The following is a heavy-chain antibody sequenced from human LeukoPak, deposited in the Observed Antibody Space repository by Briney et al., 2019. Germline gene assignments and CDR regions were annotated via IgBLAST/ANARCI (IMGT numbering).Heavy chain of an antibody. D-gene: IGHD3-9*01. Sequence: GASLQISCKGSGYSFTSYWIGWVRQMPGKGLEWMGIIYPGDSDTRYSPSFQGQVTISADKSISTAYLQWSSLKASDTAMYYCARSHYDILTGYSSSVDAFDIWGQGTMVTVSS. V-gene: IGHV5-51*01. CDR2: IYPGDSDT. CDR3: ARSHYDILTGYSSSVDAFDI. CDR1: GYSFTSYW. J-gene: IGHJ3*02.